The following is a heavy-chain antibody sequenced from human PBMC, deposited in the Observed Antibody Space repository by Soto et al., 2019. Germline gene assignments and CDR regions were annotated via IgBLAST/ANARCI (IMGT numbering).Heavy chain of an antibody. J-gene: IGHJ6*02. Sequence: QVQLVQSGAEVKKPGASVKVSCKASGYTFTSYDINWVRQATGQGLEWMGWMNPNSGNTGYAQKFQGRVTMTRNTSISTAYMELSSLRSEDTAVYYCARFPIIVVVAAPRARGMDVWGQGTTVTVSS. CDR1: GYTFTSYD. D-gene: IGHD2-15*01. V-gene: IGHV1-8*01. CDR3: ARFPIIVVVAAPRARGMDV. CDR2: MNPNSGNT.